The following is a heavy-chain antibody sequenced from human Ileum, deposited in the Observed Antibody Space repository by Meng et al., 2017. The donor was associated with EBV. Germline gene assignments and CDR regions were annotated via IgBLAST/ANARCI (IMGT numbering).Heavy chain of an antibody. J-gene: IGHJ4*02. Sequence: QRQESGPGLVKPSETLSLTCAVSGGSISRSDWWSCVRQPPGKGLEWIGETSHSGSTNYSPSLKSRVTISLDKSKNQLSLKLNSVTAADTAVYYCASSDYYRSDYWGQGTLVTVSS. CDR2: TSHSGST. CDR3: ASSDYYRSDY. D-gene: IGHD3-22*01. V-gene: IGHV4-4*02. CDR1: GGSISRSDW.